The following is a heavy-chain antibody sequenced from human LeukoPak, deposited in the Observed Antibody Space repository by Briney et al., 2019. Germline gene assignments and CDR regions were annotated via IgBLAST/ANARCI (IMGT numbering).Heavy chain of an antibody. J-gene: IGHJ5*02. Sequence: SETLSLTCTVSGGSISSYYWSWIRQPPGKGLEWIGYIYYSGSTNYNPSLKSRVTISVDTSKNQFSLKLSSVTAADTAVYYCARLDTVRGYSYVGNWFDPWGQGTLVTVSS. CDR2: IYYSGST. V-gene: IGHV4-59*08. D-gene: IGHD5-18*01. CDR3: ARLDTVRGYSYVGNWFDP. CDR1: GGSISSYY.